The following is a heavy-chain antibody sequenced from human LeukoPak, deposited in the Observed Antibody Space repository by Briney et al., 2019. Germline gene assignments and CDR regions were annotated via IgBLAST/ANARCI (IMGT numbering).Heavy chain of an antibody. V-gene: IGHV4-34*01. Sequence: PSETLSLTCAVYDGSFSGYYWSWIRQPPGRGLEWIGEINHSGSTNYNPSLKSRVTISVDTSKNQFSLKLSSVTAADTAVYYCAIGGNRAPYYYYMDVWGKGTTVTVSS. CDR1: DGSFSGYY. CDR3: AIGGNRAPYYYYMDV. J-gene: IGHJ6*03. D-gene: IGHD1-14*01. CDR2: INHSGST.